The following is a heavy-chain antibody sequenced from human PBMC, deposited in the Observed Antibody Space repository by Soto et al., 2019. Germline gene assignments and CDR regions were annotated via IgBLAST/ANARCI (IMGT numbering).Heavy chain of an antibody. Sequence: EVQLVESGGGLVKPGGSLRLSCAASGFTFSSYSMNWVRQAPGKGLEWVSSISSSSSYIYYADSVKGRFTISRDNAKNSLYLQMNSLRAEDTAVYYCARDPYGSSGYYLYYFDYWGQGTLVTVSS. CDR2: ISSSSSYI. V-gene: IGHV3-21*01. D-gene: IGHD3-22*01. CDR1: GFTFSSYS. CDR3: ARDPYGSSGYYLYYFDY. J-gene: IGHJ4*02.